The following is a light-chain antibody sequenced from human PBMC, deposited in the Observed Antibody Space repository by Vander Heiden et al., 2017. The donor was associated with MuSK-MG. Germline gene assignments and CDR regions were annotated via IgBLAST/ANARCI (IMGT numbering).Light chain of an antibody. CDR1: QSISSG. V-gene: IGKV1-5*03. CDR2: KAS. J-gene: IGKJ2*01. CDR3: QQYNTYSHT. Sequence: DIQMTQSPSTLSASVGDRVTIPCRASQSISSGLAWYQQKPGKAPKLLIYKASSLESGVPSRFSGSGSGTEFTLTISSLQPDDFATYYCQQYNTYSHTFGQGTKVEIK.